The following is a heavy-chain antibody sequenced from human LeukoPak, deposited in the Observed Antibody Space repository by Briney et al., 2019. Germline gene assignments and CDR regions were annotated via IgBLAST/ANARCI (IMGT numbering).Heavy chain of an antibody. CDR1: GFTFNSYW. Sequence: GGSLRLSCAASGFTFNSYWMTWVRQAPGGGLEWLANIKQDGSEQYYVDSVKGRFTIPRDNAKNSLYLQMNSLRAGDTAVYYCARVGKSGSYPFDYWGQGSLVTVSS. D-gene: IGHD1-26*01. CDR2: IKQDGSEQ. J-gene: IGHJ4*02. CDR3: ARVGKSGSYPFDY. V-gene: IGHV3-7*05.